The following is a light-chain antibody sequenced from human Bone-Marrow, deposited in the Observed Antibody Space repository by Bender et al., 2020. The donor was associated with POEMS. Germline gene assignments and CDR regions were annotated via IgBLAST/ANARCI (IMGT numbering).Light chain of an antibody. CDR2: ESA. CDR3: QSYDISLSGWV. V-gene: IGLV3-1*01. J-gene: IGLJ3*02. CDR1: GLANKD. Sequence: SDDLTQPPSVSVSPGQTATITCSGDGLANKDICWYQKKSGQSPVLVIFESAMRPAGVPDRISGSKSGTSASLAITGLQAEDEADYYCQSYDISLSGWVFGGGTKLTAL.